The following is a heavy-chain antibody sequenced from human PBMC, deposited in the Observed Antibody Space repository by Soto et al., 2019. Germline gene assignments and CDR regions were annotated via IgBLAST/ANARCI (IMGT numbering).Heavy chain of an antibody. J-gene: IGHJ6*01. V-gene: IGHV3-23*01. CDR2: IFGSGAMT. Sequence: EVQLLESGGGLVQPGGSLRLSCAASGFTFSSYAMSWVRQAPGKGPEWVSAIFGSGAMTYYADSVKGRFTISRDNSKNSLALKLNNLRAEDTAVYYCAKDGLGFCSANSCYRHYHYGMDVWGQGATVTVSS. D-gene: IGHD2-2*02. CDR1: GFTFSSYA. CDR3: AKDGLGFCSANSCYRHYHYGMDV.